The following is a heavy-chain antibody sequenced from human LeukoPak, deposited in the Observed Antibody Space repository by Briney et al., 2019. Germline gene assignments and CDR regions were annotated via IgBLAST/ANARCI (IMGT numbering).Heavy chain of an antibody. CDR1: GFIFSTTW. V-gene: IGHV3-74*01. CDR2: INSDGSST. J-gene: IGHJ4*02. CDR3: AKGGHSGSYSTLDY. Sequence: PGGSLRLSCAASGFIFSTTWMHWVRHVPGKGVVWVSRINSDGSSTIYADSVKGRFTISRDNAKNSLYLQMNSLRAEDTALYYCAKGGHSGSYSTLDYWGQGTLVTVSP. D-gene: IGHD3-10*01.